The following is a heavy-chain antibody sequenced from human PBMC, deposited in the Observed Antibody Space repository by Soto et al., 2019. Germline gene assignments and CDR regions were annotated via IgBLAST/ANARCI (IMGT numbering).Heavy chain of an antibody. J-gene: IGHJ4*02. V-gene: IGHV1-69*12. CDR1: GGTSSSYA. CDR3: ARERDPSGSYYEGFDY. CDR2: IIPIFGTA. Sequence: QVQLVQSGAEVKKPGSSVKVSCKASGGTSSSYAISWVRQATGQGLEWMGGIIPIFGTADYAQKFQGRVTITADESTSTAYMELSSLRSEDTAVYYCARERDPSGSYYEGFDYWGQGTLVTVSS. D-gene: IGHD1-26*01.